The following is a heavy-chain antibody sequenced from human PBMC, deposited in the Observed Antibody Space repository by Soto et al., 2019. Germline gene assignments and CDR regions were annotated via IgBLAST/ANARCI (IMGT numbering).Heavy chain of an antibody. Sequence: SDILSLTCTVSGGSIGSSGYHWGWIRQPPGKGLEWIGSIYYSGSTYYNPSLKSRVTISVDTSKNQFSLKLSSVTAADTAVYYCASYRPYYDSSGYYNYWGQGTLVTVS. CDR1: GGSIGSSGYH. CDR2: IYYSGST. CDR3: ASYRPYYDSSGYYNY. J-gene: IGHJ4*02. D-gene: IGHD3-22*01. V-gene: IGHV4-39*01.